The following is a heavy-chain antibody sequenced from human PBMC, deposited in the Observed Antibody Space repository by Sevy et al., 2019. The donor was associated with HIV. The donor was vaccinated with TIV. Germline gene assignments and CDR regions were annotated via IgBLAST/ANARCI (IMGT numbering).Heavy chain of an antibody. CDR2: ISAYNGNT. D-gene: IGHD2-21*02. CDR1: GYTFTSYG. V-gene: IGHV1-18*04. CDR3: ARGYCGGDCYPFFDY. J-gene: IGHJ4*02. Sequence: ASVKVSCKASGYTFTSYGISWVRQAPGQGLEWMGWISAYNGNTNYAQKLQGRVTMTTDTSTSTAYMELGSLRSDDTAVYYCARGYCGGDCYPFFDYWGQGTLVTVSS.